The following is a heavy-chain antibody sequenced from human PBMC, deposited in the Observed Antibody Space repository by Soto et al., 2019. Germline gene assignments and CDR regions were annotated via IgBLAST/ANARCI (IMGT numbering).Heavy chain of an antibody. J-gene: IGHJ6*02. Sequence: GGSLRLSCAASGFTFSSYAMHWVRQAPGKGLEWVAVISYDGSNKYYADSVKGRFTISRDNSKNTLYLQMNSLRAEDTAVYYCARDRGRYSYYYYGMDVWGQGTTVTVSS. D-gene: IGHD3-9*01. V-gene: IGHV3-30-3*01. CDR3: ARDRGRYSYYYYGMDV. CDR2: ISYDGSNK. CDR1: GFTFSSYA.